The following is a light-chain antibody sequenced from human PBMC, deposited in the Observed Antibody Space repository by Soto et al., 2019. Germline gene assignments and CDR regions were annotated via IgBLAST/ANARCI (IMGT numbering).Light chain of an antibody. Sequence: DIVMTQSPLSLPVTPGEPASISCRSSQSLLHSNGYNYLDWYLQKPGQSPQLLIYLGSNRVSGVPDRFSGSGSGTNFTLQISRVEAEDVGVYYCMQALQTPWTFGQGTKVEIK. CDR1: QSLLHSNGYNY. CDR2: LGS. CDR3: MQALQTPWT. V-gene: IGKV2-28*01. J-gene: IGKJ1*01.